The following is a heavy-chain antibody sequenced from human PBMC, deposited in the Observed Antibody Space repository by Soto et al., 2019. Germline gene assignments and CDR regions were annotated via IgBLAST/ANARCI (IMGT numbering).Heavy chain of an antibody. CDR2: MNPNSGNT. J-gene: IGHJ4*02. CDR3: AIGRYSRTWYYSFDY. CDR1: GYTFTSYD. D-gene: IGHD6-13*01. V-gene: IGHV1-8*02. Sequence: ASVKVSCKASGYTFTSYDINWVRQATGQGLEWMGWMNPNSGNTGHAQKFQGRVTMTRNTSISTVYMELSSLRSEDTAVYYCAIGRYSRTWYYSFDYWGKGTLVTGSS.